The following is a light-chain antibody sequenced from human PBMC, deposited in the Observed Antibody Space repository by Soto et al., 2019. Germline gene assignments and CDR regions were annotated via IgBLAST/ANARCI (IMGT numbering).Light chain of an antibody. CDR2: GAS. CDR1: QSVSSD. V-gene: IGKV3-15*01. J-gene: IGKJ1*01. Sequence: EIVMTQSPATLSVSPGERATLSCRASQSVSSDLAWYQHKPGQAPRLLIYGASTRATGIPARFSGRGSGTEFTLTISSLQSVDFAVYYCQQYDKWPQPFGQGTKVDIK. CDR3: QQYDKWPQP.